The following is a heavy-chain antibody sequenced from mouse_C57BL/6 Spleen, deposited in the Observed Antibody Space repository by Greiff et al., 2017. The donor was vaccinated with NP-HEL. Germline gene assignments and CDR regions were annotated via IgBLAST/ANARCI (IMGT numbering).Heavy chain of an antibody. Sequence: VKLVESGPELVKPGASVKLSCKASGYTFTSYDINWVKQRPGQGLEWIGWIYPRDGSTKYNEKFKGKATLTVDTSSSTAYMELHSLTSEDSAVYFCARDGSSPFDYWGQGTTLTVSS. D-gene: IGHD1-1*01. J-gene: IGHJ2*01. CDR1: GYTFTSYD. CDR2: IYPRDGST. V-gene: IGHV1-85*01. CDR3: ARDGSSPFDY.